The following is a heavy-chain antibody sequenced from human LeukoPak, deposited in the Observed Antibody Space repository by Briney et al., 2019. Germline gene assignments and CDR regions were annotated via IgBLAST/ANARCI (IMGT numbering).Heavy chain of an antibody. D-gene: IGHD6-6*01. Sequence: ASVKVSCKASGYTFTSYGISWVRQAPGQGLKWMGWISAYNGNTNYAQKLQGRVTMTTDTSTSTAYMELRSLRSDDTAVYYCARDPSPRAARALVWFDPWGQGTLVTVSS. CDR2: ISAYNGNT. J-gene: IGHJ5*02. CDR3: ARDPSPRAARALVWFDP. V-gene: IGHV1-18*01. CDR1: GYTFTSYG.